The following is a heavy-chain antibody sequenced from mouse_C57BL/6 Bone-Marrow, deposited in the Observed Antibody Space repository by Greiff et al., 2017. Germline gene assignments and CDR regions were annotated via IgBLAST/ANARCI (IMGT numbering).Heavy chain of an antibody. CDR1: GFTFSSYG. Sequence: VQLKESGGDLVKPGGSLKLSCAASGFTFSSYGMSWVRQTPDKRLEWVATISSGGSYTYYPDSVKGRLTISRDNAKNTLYLQMSSLKSEDTAMYYCARCGYYAMDYWGQGTSVTVSS. CDR3: ARCGYYAMDY. V-gene: IGHV5-6*01. CDR2: ISSGGSYT. J-gene: IGHJ4*01.